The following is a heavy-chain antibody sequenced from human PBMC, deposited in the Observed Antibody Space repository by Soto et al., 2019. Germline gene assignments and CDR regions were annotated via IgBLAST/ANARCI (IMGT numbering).Heavy chain of an antibody. V-gene: IGHV1-2*02. CDR3: VRGGGVGVDRLAAVDM. J-gene: IGHJ3*01. Sequence: QLHLVQSGAVVKKPGASVTVSCSASGYPVTAYYMHWVRQAPGRGLEWMGGINPATGAAKYTQKFQDRATMTRATSTTTVFVALPGVSSGDTAVAYWVRGGGVGVDRLAAVDMGGQATVVTVSS. CDR2: INPATGAA. CDR1: GYPVTAYY. D-gene: IGHD3-3*01.